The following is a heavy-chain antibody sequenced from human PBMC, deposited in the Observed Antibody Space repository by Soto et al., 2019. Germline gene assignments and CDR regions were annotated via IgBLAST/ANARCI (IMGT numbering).Heavy chain of an antibody. CDR3: ARAILYGYGMDV. CDR2: IIPIFGTA. CDR1: GGTFSSYA. V-gene: IGHV1-69*06. D-gene: IGHD2-8*01. J-gene: IGHJ6*02. Sequence: QVQLVQSGAEVKKPGSSVKVSCKASGGTFSSYAISWVRQAPGQGLEWMGGIIPIFGTANYAQKFQGRVTMTADKSTSTAYMELSSLRSEDTAVYDCARAILYGYGMDVWGRGTTVTVSS.